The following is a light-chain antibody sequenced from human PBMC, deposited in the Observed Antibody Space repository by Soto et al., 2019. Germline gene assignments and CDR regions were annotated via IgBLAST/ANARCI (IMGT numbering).Light chain of an antibody. J-gene: IGKJ1*01. V-gene: IGKV3-15*01. CDR1: HSVNSN. Sequence: EIVMTQSPATLSVSPGERATLSYRASHSVNSNLAWYQQRPGQASRLLISGASTRATGVPARFSGSGSETEFTLTISSLQSEDFAVYYCQQYNNWWTFGQGTKVEIK. CDR3: QQYNNWWT. CDR2: GAS.